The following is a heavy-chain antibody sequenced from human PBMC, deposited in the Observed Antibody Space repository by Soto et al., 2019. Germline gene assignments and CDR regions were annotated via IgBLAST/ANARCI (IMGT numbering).Heavy chain of an antibody. V-gene: IGHV4-34*01. CDR2: INHSGST. J-gene: IGHJ4*02. CDR3: ARILFEGPPDY. D-gene: IGHD3-10*02. Sequence: QVQLQQWGAGLLKPSETLSLTCAVYGGSFSGYYWSWIRQPPGKGLEWIGEINHSGSTNYNPSLKSRVTISVDTSKNQFSLKLSSVTAADTAVYYCARILFEGPPDYWGQGTLVTVSS. CDR1: GGSFSGYY.